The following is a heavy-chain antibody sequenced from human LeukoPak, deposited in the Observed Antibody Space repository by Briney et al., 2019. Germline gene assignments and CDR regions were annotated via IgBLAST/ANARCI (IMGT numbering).Heavy chain of an antibody. CDR2: ISGSGDSI. V-gene: IGHV3-23*01. CDR1: GGSFSGYY. Sequence: ETLSLTCAVYGGSFSGYYWSWVRQAPGKGLEWVSVISGSGDSIYYVDSVKGRFTISRDNSKNTLYLQMNSLRAEDTAVYYCAKDVLGSSDYWGQGTLVTVSS. J-gene: IGHJ4*02. D-gene: IGHD6-6*01. CDR3: AKDVLGSSDY.